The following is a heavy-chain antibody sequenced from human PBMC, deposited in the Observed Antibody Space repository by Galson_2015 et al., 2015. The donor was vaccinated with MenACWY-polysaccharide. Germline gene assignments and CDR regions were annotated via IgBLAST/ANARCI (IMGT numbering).Heavy chain of an antibody. CDR3: AKGAADSDY. Sequence: AVMAYDGTDTYHADSVRGRITVSRDNSKNTLYLQMDSLRIEDTAVYYCAKGAADSDYWGQGTLVTVSS. D-gene: IGHD2-15*01. J-gene: IGHJ4*02. V-gene: IGHV3-30*18. CDR2: MAYDGTDT.